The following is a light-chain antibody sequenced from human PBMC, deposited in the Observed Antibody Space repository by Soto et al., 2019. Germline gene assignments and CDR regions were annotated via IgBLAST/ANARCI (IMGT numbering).Light chain of an antibody. CDR3: SSYTTSSTVI. J-gene: IGLJ2*01. Sequence: QSALTQPASVSGSPGQSITISCTGTSSDVGAYDSVSWYQHHPGKVPKLMVYEVGNRPSGVSNRFSGSKSGYTASLTISGLQAEDEADYYCSSYTTSSTVIFGGGTQLTVL. CDR2: EVG. V-gene: IGLV2-14*01. CDR1: SSDVGAYDS.